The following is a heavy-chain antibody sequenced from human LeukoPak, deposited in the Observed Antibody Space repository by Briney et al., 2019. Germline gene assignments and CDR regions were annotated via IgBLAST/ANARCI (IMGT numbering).Heavy chain of an antibody. CDR3: ARVSITMVRGVIIAGGSVHV. D-gene: IGHD3-10*01. CDR2: IYYSGST. V-gene: IGHV4-30-4*01. Sequence: PSQTLSLTCTVSGGSISSGDYYWSWIRQPPGKGLEWIGYIYYSGSTYYNPSLKSRVTISVDTSKNQFSLKLSSVTAADTAVYYCARVSITMVRGVIIAGGSVHVWGQGTTVTVSS. J-gene: IGHJ6*02. CDR1: GGSISSGDYY.